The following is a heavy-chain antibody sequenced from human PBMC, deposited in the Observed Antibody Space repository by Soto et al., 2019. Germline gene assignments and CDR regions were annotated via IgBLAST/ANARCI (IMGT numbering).Heavy chain of an antibody. V-gene: IGHV4-34*01. D-gene: IGHD3-10*01. J-gene: IGHJ3*02. CDR3: ARRSRITMVRGVRHAFDI. CDR2: INHSGST. Sequence: SETLSLTCAVYGGSFSGYYCSWIRQPPGKGLEWIGEINHSGSTNYNPSLKSRVTISVDTSKNQFSLKLSSVTAADTAVYYCARRSRITMVRGVRHAFDIWGQGTMVTVSS. CDR1: GGSFSGYY.